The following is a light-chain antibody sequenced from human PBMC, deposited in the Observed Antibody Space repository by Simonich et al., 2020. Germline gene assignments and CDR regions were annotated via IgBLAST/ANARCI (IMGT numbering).Light chain of an antibody. V-gene: IGKV4-1*01. Sequence: DIVMTQSPDSLAVSLGERATINCKSSQSVLYSSNNKHYLAWYQQKPGQPPKLLIYWASTRESGGPDRCSGSGSGTDFTLTISSLQAEDVAVYYCQQYYSTPPITFGPGTKVDIK. CDR2: WAS. J-gene: IGKJ3*01. CDR1: QSVLYSSNNKHY. CDR3: QQYYSTPPIT.